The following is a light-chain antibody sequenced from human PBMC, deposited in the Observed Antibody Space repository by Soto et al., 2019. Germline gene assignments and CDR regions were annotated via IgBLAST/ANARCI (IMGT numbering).Light chain of an antibody. Sequence: GDRFTVTCRASQGISSALASYQQKPGKALKLLIYDASSLESGVPSSFSGSGSGTDFTLTISSLQPEDFATYSGQQSTSYPGFGAGTKVDIK. CDR2: DAS. CDR3: QQSTSYPG. CDR1: QGISSA. J-gene: IGKJ4*01. V-gene: IGKV1-13*02.